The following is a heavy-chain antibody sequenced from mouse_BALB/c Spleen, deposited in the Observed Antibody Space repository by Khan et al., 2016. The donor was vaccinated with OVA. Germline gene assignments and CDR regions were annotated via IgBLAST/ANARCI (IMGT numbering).Heavy chain of an antibody. CDR1: GFSLTSYG. CDR3: AKFTPDYYSMDY. V-gene: IGHV2-3*01. D-gene: IGHD1-1*01. J-gene: IGHJ4*01. CDR2: IWGDGST. Sequence: QVQLKESGLGLVAPSQSLSITCSISGFSLTSYGVNWVRQPPGKGLEWLGVIWGDGSTNYHSTLKSRLIITKDNSKRQVFLTLNSLQTDDTATYYCAKFTPDYYSMDYWGQGTSVTVSS.